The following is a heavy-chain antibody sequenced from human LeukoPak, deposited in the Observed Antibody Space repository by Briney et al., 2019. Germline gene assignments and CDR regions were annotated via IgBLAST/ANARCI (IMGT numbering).Heavy chain of an antibody. J-gene: IGHJ1*01. D-gene: IGHD6-13*01. Sequence: PSETLSLTCAVCGGSFIGYYWSWIRQPPGKGLEWIGEINHSGGTDYHPSLKSRVTISVDTSKNQFSLKLSSVTAADTAVYYCAGGPGIAAADWGQGTPVTVSS. CDR1: GGSFIGYY. V-gene: IGHV4-34*01. CDR2: INHSGGT. CDR3: AGGPGIAAAD.